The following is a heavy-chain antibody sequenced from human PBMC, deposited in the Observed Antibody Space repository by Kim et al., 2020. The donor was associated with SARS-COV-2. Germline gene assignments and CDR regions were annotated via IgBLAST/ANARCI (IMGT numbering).Heavy chain of an antibody. CDR2: INPNSGGT. J-gene: IGHJ6*02. V-gene: IGHV1-2*04. Sequence: ASVKVSCKASGYTFTGYYMHWVRQAPGQGLEWMGWINPNSGGTNYAQKFQGWVTMTRDTSISTAYMELSRLRSDDTAVYYCARSADRDIVVVPAAIHYYGMDVWGQGTTVTVSS. CDR1: GYTFTGYY. D-gene: IGHD2-2*01. CDR3: ARSADRDIVVVPAAIHYYGMDV.